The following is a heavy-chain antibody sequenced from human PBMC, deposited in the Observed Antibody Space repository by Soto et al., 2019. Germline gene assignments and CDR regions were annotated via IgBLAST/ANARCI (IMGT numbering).Heavy chain of an antibody. CDR2: IYSGGST. V-gene: IGHV3-53*01. Sequence: EVHLVESGGGLIQPGGSLRLSCAASGFTVSSNYMSWVRQAPGKGLEWVSVIYSGGSTYYADSVKGRFTISRDNSKNTLYLQMNSLRAEDTAVYYCARDRVESGYPEYFQHWGQGTLVTVSS. J-gene: IGHJ1*01. D-gene: IGHD3-22*01. CDR3: ARDRVESGYPEYFQH. CDR1: GFTVSSNY.